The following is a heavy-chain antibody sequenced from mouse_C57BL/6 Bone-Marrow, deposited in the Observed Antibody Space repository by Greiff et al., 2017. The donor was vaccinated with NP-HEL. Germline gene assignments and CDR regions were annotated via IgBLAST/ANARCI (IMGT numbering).Heavy chain of an antibody. V-gene: IGHV1-26*01. CDR1: GYTFTDYY. CDR2: INPNNGGT. CDR3: ARKYYGNPYWYFDV. J-gene: IGHJ1*03. Sequence: EVQLQQSGPELVKPGASVKISCKASGYTFTDYYMNWVKQSHGKSLEWIGDINPNNGGTSYNQKFKGKATLTVDKSSSTAYMELRSLTSEDSAVYYCARKYYGNPYWYFDVWGTGTTVTVSS. D-gene: IGHD2-1*01.